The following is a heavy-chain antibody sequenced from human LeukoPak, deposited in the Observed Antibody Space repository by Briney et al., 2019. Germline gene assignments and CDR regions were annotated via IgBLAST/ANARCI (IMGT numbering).Heavy chain of an antibody. CDR3: VRHGDDDILTAYGY. CDR1: DFTFTSYW. CDR2: IYPGDSRT. J-gene: IGHJ4*02. Sequence: GESLKISCKGFDFTFTSYWIGWVRQMPGKGLEWMGIIYPGDSRTRYSPSFQGQVTISADRSNTTAYLQWGSLKASNTAIYYWVRHGDDDILTAYGYWGQGTRVTVSS. D-gene: IGHD3-9*01. V-gene: IGHV5-51*01.